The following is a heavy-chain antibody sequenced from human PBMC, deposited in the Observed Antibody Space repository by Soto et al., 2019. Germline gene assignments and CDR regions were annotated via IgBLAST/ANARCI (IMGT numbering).Heavy chain of an antibody. Sequence: GASVKVSCKASGYTFTGYYLHWVRQAPGQRLEWMGWINPNNGDTKYAQKFQGWVTMTRDMSISTAYMELTRLTFDEIAVYYCARRGRNGYVDYWGQGTLVTVSS. CDR3: ARRGRNGYVDY. J-gene: IGHJ4*02. CDR2: INPNNGDT. D-gene: IGHD3-22*01. V-gene: IGHV1-2*04. CDR1: GYTFTGYY.